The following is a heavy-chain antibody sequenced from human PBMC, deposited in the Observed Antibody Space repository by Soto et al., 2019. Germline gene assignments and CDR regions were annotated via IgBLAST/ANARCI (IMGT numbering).Heavy chain of an antibody. CDR2: IYHSGST. Sequence: PSETLSLTCAVSGYSISSGYYWGWIRQPPGKGLEWIGSIYHSGSTYYNPSLKSRVTISVDTSKNQFSLKLSSVTAADTAVYYCARGRYSSSWPHYYYYGMDVWGQGTTVTVSS. CDR1: GYSISSGYY. V-gene: IGHV4-38-2*01. J-gene: IGHJ6*02. D-gene: IGHD6-13*01. CDR3: ARGRYSSSWPHYYYYGMDV.